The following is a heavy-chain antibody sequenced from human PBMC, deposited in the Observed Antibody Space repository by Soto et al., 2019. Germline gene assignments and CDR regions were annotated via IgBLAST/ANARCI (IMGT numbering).Heavy chain of an antibody. CDR1: GFTFSSYS. D-gene: IGHD2-15*01. CDR2: ISSSSSYI. Sequence: GGSLRLSCAASGFTFSSYSMNWVRQAPGKGLEWVSSISSSSSYIYYADSVKGRFTISRDNAKNSLYLQMNSLRAEDTAVYYCARNPRLGGYCSGGSCYKAPNWFAPWGQGTLVTVDS. V-gene: IGHV3-21*01. J-gene: IGHJ5*02. CDR3: ARNPRLGGYCSGGSCYKAPNWFAP.